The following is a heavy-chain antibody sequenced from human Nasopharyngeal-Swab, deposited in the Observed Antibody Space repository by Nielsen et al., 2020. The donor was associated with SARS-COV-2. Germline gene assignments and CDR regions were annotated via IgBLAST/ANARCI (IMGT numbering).Heavy chain of an antibody. CDR1: GFVFRASA. CDR2: IGDKDHNYAT. V-gene: IGHV3-73*01. J-gene: IGHJ4*02. Sequence: GESLKISCAASGFVFRASAMHWVRQASGKGLEWLGRIGDKDHNYATTYGASVKGRFTISRDDSKNMAFLQMDSLKTEDTALYYCTTDFYFDHWGQGTLVTVSS. CDR3: TTDFYFDH.